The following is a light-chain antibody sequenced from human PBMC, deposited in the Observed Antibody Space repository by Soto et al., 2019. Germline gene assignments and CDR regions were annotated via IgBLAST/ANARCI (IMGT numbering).Light chain of an antibody. CDR3: QQRGNWPIT. CDR2: DAS. V-gene: IGKV3-11*01. CDR1: QSVTNS. J-gene: IGKJ5*01. Sequence: EIVLTQFPATLSLSPGEGATLSCRASQSVTNSLSWYQQKPGQAPKLLIYDASNRATGIPARFSGSGSGTDFTLTISGLEPEDFAVYYCQQRGNWPITFGQGTRLEI.